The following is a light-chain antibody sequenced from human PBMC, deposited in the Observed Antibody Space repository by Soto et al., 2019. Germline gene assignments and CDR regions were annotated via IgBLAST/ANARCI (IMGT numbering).Light chain of an antibody. J-gene: IGLJ1*01. CDR3: WSYAGSYTYV. CDR1: SSDVGGYNY. CDR2: DVS. Sequence: QSALTQPRSVSGSPGQSVTISCTGTSSDVGGYNYVSWYQQHPGKAPKLMIYDVSKRPSGVPDRFSGSKSGNTASLTISGLQAEDEAHYYCWSYAGSYTYVFGTGTKLTVL. V-gene: IGLV2-11*01.